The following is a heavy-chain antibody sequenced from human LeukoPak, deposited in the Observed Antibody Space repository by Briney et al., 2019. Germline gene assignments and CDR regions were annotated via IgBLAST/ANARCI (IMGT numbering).Heavy chain of an antibody. J-gene: IGHJ4*02. V-gene: IGHV3-7*01. Sequence: GGSLRLSCAASGFTFSYHWMTWVRQAPGKGLEWVANIKNDGTVKNYVDSVKGRFTISRDNAKNSLYLQMNSLRAEDTAVYYCAKPVAGVRYFDYWGQGTLVTVSS. CDR3: AKPVAGVRYFDY. CDR2: IKNDGTVK. CDR1: GFTFSYHW. D-gene: IGHD3-10*01.